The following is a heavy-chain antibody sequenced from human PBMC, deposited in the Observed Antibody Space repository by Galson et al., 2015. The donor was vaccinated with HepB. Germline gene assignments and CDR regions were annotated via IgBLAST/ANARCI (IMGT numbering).Heavy chain of an antibody. CDR2: IWVDGTNK. CDR1: GFTFSSHG. CDR3: AREGDPHIYWSALDF. D-gene: IGHD3-3*01. J-gene: IGHJ4*02. Sequence: SLRLSCAASGFTFSSHGMNWVRQAPGKGLEWVATIWVDGTNKFYADSVKGRFTISRDNSKNTLSLQMTSLRADDTAVYYCAREGDPHIYWSALDFWGQGNPGHRLL. V-gene: IGHV3-33*01.